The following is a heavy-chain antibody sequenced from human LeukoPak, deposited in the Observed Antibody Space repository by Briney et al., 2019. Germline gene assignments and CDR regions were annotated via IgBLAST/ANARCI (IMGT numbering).Heavy chain of an antibody. D-gene: IGHD3-10*01. Sequence: SETLSLTCAVFGGSFSGYYWTWVRQAPGKGLEWIGEINEGGTTNYNASLNNRVTISVDTSKNQFSLKLTSLTAADTAVFYCARALMTLVRGVPRTTWFHPWGQGTLVTVSS. CDR2: INEGGTT. J-gene: IGHJ5*02. CDR1: GGSFSGYY. CDR3: ARALMTLVRGVPRTTWFHP. V-gene: IGHV4-34*01.